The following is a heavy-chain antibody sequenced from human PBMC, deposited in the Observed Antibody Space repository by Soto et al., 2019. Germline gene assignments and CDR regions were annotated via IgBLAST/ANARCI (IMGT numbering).Heavy chain of an antibody. Sequence: PSETLSLTCTVSGGSISSGGYYWSWIRQHPGKGLEWIGYIYYSGSTYYNPSLKGRVTISVDTSKNQFSLKLSSVTAADTAVYYCARDSGTRGDYYYYYGMDVWGQGTTVTVSS. J-gene: IGHJ6*02. D-gene: IGHD3-10*01. V-gene: IGHV4-31*03. CDR2: IYYSGST. CDR3: ARDSGTRGDYYYYYGMDV. CDR1: GGSISSGGYY.